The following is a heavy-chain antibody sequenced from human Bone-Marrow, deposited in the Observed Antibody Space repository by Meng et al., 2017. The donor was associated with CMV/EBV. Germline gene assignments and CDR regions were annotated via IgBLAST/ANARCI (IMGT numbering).Heavy chain of an antibody. CDR2: IYSGGNT. CDR3: ARPIDYDYWSGPGGMDV. CDR1: GFTVSSNY. Sequence: GESLKISCAASGFTVSSNYMTWVRQAPGRRPEWVSIIYSGGNTYYGDSVKGRFTISRDNSENTLYLQMNSLRPEDTAVYYCARPIDYDYWSGPGGMDVWGQGTTVTVSS. J-gene: IGHJ6*02. V-gene: IGHV3-66*02. D-gene: IGHD3-3*01.